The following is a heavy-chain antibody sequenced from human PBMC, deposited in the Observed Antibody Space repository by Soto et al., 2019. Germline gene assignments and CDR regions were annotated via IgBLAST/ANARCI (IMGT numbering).Heavy chain of an antibody. CDR3: AREGEDYYDSSGYYYSAYFQH. D-gene: IGHD3-22*01. CDR2: IYYSGST. J-gene: IGHJ1*01. Sequence: QVQLQESGPGLVKPSETLSLTCTVSGGSISSYYWSWIRQPPGKGLEWIGYIYYSGSTNYNPSLKXXVTISVDTSKXXFXLXXSSVTAADTDVYYCAREGEDYYDSSGYYYSAYFQHWGQGTLVTVSS. CDR1: GGSISSYY. V-gene: IGHV4-59*01.